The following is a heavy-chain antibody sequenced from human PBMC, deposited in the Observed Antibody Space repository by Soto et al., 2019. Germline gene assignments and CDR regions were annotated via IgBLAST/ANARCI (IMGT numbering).Heavy chain of an antibody. Sequence: GALRLSCAASGVTFTKYWIDWVRQVPGKGLVWVSRIDGSGTGTSYSDSVRGRFTISRDNASNMLYMQTNSLRAEDTDVYLCTTVFASWGKGPL. CDR2: IDGSGTGT. CDR1: GVTFTKYW. J-gene: IGHJ5*02. CDR3: TTVFAS. V-gene: IGHV3-74*01. D-gene: IGHD3-3*02.